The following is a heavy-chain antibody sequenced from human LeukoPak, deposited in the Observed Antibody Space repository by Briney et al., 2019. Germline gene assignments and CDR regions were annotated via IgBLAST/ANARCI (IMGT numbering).Heavy chain of an antibody. CDR1: GFTFNRDW. V-gene: IGHV3-7*01. D-gene: IGHD3-22*01. J-gene: IGHJ3*02. CDR3: ARVVEITMNVVVHSAFDI. CDR2: IKEDGSEK. Sequence: SGGSLRLSCAASGFTFNRDWTAWVRQAPGKGLEWVANIKEDGSEKYYVDSVKGRFTISRDNAKNSLYLQMNSLRAEDTAVYYCARVVEITMNVVVHSAFDIWGQGTMVTVSS.